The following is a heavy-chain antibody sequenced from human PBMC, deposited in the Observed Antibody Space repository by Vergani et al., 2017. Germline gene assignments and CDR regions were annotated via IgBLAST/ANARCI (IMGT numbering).Heavy chain of an antibody. D-gene: IGHD5-18*01. V-gene: IGHV3-49*04. CDR3: SRGRGYSFGYSDY. Sequence: VQLQESGPRLVKPSETLSLICSVSGYSISSGYFWGWVRQAPGKGLEWVAFIRNKAYGGTTEYAASVKGRFTISRDDSKRLAYLQLSGLKTEDTAVYFCSRGRGYSFGYSDYWGQGTLVTVSS. CDR2: IRNKAYGGTT. CDR1: GYSISSGYF. J-gene: IGHJ4*02.